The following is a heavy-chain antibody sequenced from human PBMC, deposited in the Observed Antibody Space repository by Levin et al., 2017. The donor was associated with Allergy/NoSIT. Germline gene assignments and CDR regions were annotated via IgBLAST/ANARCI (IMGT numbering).Heavy chain of an antibody. CDR1: GYTFTSYD. Sequence: ASVKVSCKASGYTFTSYDINWVRQATGQGLEWMAWMNPNSGNTGYTQKFQGRVTMTRNTSISTAYMELSSLRSEDTAVYYCARGTYYYDSSGYYYVPFDYWGQGTLVTVSS. D-gene: IGHD3-22*01. CDR3: ARGTYYYDSSGYYYVPFDY. V-gene: IGHV1-8*01. J-gene: IGHJ4*02. CDR2: MNPNSGNT.